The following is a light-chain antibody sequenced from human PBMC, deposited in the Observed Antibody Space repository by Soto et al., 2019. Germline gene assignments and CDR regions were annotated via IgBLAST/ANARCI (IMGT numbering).Light chain of an antibody. Sequence: QSALTQPASVSGSPGQSITISCTGTSNDVGSYNLVSWYQQHPGKAPKLVIYDVTNRPSGVSHRLSGSKSDNTASLTISGLQTEDEADYYCSSYSSRTTHVVFGGGTKLTVL. CDR1: SNDVGSYNL. CDR3: SSYSSRTTHVV. J-gene: IGLJ2*01. CDR2: DVT. V-gene: IGLV2-14*02.